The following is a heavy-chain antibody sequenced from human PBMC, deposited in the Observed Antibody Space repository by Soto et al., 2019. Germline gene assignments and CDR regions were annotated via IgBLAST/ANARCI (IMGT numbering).Heavy chain of an antibody. CDR1: GFTFSSYA. V-gene: IGHV3-30-3*01. CDR2: ISYDGSNK. Sequence: QVQLVESGGGVVQPGRSLRLSCAASGFTFSSYAMHWVRQAPGKGLEWVAVISYDGSNKYYADSVKGRFTISRDNSKNTLYLQMNSLRAEDTAVYYCARDSQAAGDYWGQGTLVTVSS. J-gene: IGHJ4*02. D-gene: IGHD6-13*01. CDR3: ARDSQAAGDY.